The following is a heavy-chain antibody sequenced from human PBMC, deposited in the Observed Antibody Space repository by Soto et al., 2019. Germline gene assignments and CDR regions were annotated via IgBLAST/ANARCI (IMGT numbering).Heavy chain of an antibody. J-gene: IGHJ6*02. CDR3: AGHGPESGGYCARHRGVGG. CDR1: GYSFTSYC. D-gene: IGHD2-21*01. Sequence: GESLKISCRGSGYSFTSYCIGWVRQMPGKGLEWMGIIYPRDSDTRYRPSFQGQVTISADKSISTAYLQWSSLKASDTAMYYCAGHGPESGGYCARHRGVGGWGQGNTVTVAS. CDR2: IYPRDSDT. V-gene: IGHV5-51*01.